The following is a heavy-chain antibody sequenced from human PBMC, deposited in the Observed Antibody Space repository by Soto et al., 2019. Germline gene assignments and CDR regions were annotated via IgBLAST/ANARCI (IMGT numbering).Heavy chain of an antibody. D-gene: IGHD3-10*01. CDR2: IKPDGSEI. V-gene: IGHV3-7*01. CDR3: ARASLWGFDY. CDR1: GFTFTNYW. J-gene: IGHJ4*02. Sequence: EVQLVESRGGLVQPVGSLRLSCAASGFTFTNYWMSWVRRVPGKGLEWVTHIKPDGSEIYYVDSVKGRFTVSRDNAKNSLYLQMNNLRAEDTAVYYCARASLWGFDYWGQGTLVTVSS.